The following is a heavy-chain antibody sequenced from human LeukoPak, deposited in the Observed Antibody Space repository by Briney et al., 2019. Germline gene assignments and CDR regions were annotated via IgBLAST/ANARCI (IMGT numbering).Heavy chain of an antibody. CDR2: NSAYNANT. CDR1: GYTFTNYG. Sequence: ASVKVSCKASGYTFTNYGISWVRQAPGQGLEWMGWNSAYNANTNYAQKLQGRVTMTTDTSTSTAYMELRSLRSDDTAVYYCARDDYVWGSPYYFDYWGQGTLVTVSS. J-gene: IGHJ4*02. D-gene: IGHD3-16*01. V-gene: IGHV1-18*01. CDR3: ARDDYVWGSPYYFDY.